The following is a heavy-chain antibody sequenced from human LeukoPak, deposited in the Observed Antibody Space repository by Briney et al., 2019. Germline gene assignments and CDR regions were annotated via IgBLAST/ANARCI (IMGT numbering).Heavy chain of an antibody. D-gene: IGHD3-22*01. CDR1: GGSISSGGYY. CDR2: MYYSGST. CDR3: ARPYYYDSRIDP. J-gene: IGHJ5*02. V-gene: IGHV4-30-4*08. Sequence: PSETLSLTCTVSGGSISSGGYYWSWIRQPPGKGLEWIAYMYYSGSTYYNPSLKSRATISLDTSKNQFSLKLSSVTAADTAVYYCARPYYYDSRIDPWGQGTLVTVSS.